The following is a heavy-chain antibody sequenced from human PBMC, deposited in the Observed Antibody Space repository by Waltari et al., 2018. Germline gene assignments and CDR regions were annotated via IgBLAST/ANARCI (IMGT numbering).Heavy chain of an antibody. V-gene: IGHV3-15*01. CDR3: GDFTAFDY. Sequence: EVRLVESGGGLVEPGGSFRLSCAGSGFTFSTAWMHWARQAPGKGLEWIGRIKSWVSGGTTEYGAPVKGRFTISRDDSKDTVYLQMNSLKTEDTGVYYCGDFTAFDYWGQGSLVIVSS. J-gene: IGHJ4*02. CDR2: IKSWVSGGTT. CDR1: GFTFSTAW. D-gene: IGHD2-8*02.